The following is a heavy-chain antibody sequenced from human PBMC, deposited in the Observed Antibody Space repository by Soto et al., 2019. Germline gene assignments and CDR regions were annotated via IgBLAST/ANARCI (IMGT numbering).Heavy chain of an antibody. J-gene: IGHJ4*02. CDR2: IYYSGST. Sequence: QVQLQESGPGLVKPSETLSLTCTVSGGSISSYYWSWIRQPPGKGLEWIGYIYYSGSTNYNPSLKSRVTISVDTSKNQFSLKLSSVTAADTAVYYCAMRYGSCFDYWGQGTLVTVSS. D-gene: IGHD1-26*01. CDR3: AMRYGSCFDY. CDR1: GGSISSYY. V-gene: IGHV4-59*01.